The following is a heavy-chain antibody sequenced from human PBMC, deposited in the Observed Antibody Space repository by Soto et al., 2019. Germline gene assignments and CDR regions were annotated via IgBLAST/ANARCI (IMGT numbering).Heavy chain of an antibody. CDR3: ARATVTTRYFDY. Sequence: SETLSLTCAVYGGSFSGYYWSWIRQPPGKGLEWIGEINHSGSTNYNPSLKSRVTISVDTSKNQFSLKLSSVTAADTAVYYCARATVTTRYFDYWGQGALVTVSS. J-gene: IGHJ4*02. CDR1: GGSFSGYY. CDR2: INHSGST. D-gene: IGHD4-17*01. V-gene: IGHV4-34*01.